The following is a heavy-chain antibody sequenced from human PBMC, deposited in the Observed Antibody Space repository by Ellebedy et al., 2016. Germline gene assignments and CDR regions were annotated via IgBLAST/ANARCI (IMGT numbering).Heavy chain of an antibody. J-gene: IGHJ6*02. Sequence: GGSLRLSCAASSFTFSNYAMSWVRQAPGKGLEWVSGISWNSGSIGYADSVKGRFTISRDNAKNSLYLQMNSLRAEDTALYYCAKGYGSGSFYYYGMDVWGQGTTVTVSS. CDR1: SFTFSNYA. CDR2: ISWNSGSI. CDR3: AKGYGSGSFYYYGMDV. V-gene: IGHV3-9*01. D-gene: IGHD3-10*01.